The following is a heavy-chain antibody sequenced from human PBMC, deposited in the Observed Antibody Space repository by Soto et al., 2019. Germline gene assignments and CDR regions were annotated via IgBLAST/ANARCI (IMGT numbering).Heavy chain of an antibody. D-gene: IGHD3-22*01. J-gene: IGHJ4*02. CDR3: AKDTFYYDRSCYYTFDY. CDR1: GFTFSSYG. Sequence: QVQLVESGGGVVQPGGSLRLSCAASGFTFSSYGIHWVRQAPGKGLEWVAAISYDGSNEHYADSVKGRFTISRDNSKNTLYLQMNSLRAEDTAVYFCAKDTFYYDRSCYYTFDYWGQGTLVTVSS. V-gene: IGHV3-30*18. CDR2: ISYDGSNE.